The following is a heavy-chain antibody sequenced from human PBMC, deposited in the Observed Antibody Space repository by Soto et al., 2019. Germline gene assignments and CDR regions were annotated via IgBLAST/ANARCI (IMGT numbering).Heavy chain of an antibody. J-gene: IGHJ4*02. D-gene: IGHD3-22*01. CDR1: GGTFSSYA. CDR2: IIPIFGTA. Sequence: QVQLVQSGAEVKKPGSSVKVSCKASGGTFSSYAISWVRQAPGHGLEWMGGIIPIFGTANYAQKFQGRVTITADESTSTAYMELSSLRSEDTAVYYCARGTYYYDSSGYYYYRPFDYWGQGTLVTVSS. V-gene: IGHV1-69*01. CDR3: ARGTYYYDSSGYYYYRPFDY.